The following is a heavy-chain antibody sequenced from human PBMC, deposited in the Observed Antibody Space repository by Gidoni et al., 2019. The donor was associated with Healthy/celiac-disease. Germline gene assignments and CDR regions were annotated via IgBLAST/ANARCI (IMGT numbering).Heavy chain of an antibody. CDR3: ARDQEGSFDY. CDR1: GYSSSSGSP. J-gene: IGHJ4*02. CDR2: IYQSGST. Sequence: QGQLQESGPGLVTPSETLSLTCDVSGYSSSSGSPWGWIRQPPVKGMGWIGNIYQSGSTYYNPSLNGRVTISVDTSKNQFSLKLSSGTAADTAVYDRARDQEGSFDYWGQGTLVTVSS. V-gene: IGHV4-38-2*02.